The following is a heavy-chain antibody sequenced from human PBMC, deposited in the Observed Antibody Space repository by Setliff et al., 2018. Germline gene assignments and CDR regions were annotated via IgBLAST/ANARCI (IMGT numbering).Heavy chain of an antibody. CDR2: IYYRGGT. CDR3: ARTGTYRYFDY. D-gene: IGHD1-1*01. J-gene: IGHJ4*02. Sequence: ETLSLTCTVSGASLSSGTYYWGWIRQPPGKGLEWIGRIYYRGGTYYNASLKGRLTISVDTAQNQFSLRLTSVTAADTAVYYCARTGTYRYFDYWGQGALVTVSS. V-gene: IGHV4-39*01. CDR1: GASLSSGTYY.